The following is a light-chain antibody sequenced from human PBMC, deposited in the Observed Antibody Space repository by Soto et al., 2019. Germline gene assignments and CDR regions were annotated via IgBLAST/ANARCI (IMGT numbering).Light chain of an antibody. Sequence: QSALTQPPSASGSPGQSVTISCTGNSSDVGGYNYVSWYQQHPGKAPKLMIYEVSKRPSGVPDRFSGSKSGNTASLTVSGLQADDEADYYCSSYAGSNNLNVFGTGTKLTVL. CDR2: EVS. J-gene: IGLJ1*01. V-gene: IGLV2-8*01. CDR3: SSYAGSNNLNV. CDR1: SSDVGGYNY.